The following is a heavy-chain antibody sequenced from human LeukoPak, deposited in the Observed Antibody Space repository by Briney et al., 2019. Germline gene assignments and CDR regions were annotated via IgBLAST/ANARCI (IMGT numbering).Heavy chain of an antibody. CDR3: ATTSHSSRAHYSYYYYMDL. V-gene: IGHV1-8*01. D-gene: IGHD6-13*01. Sequence: ASVKVACKASGYTFTSYDINWVRQATGQGREWMGWMNPNRGNAGYAQKWQGRVTMTRNTSISTAYRELSSLTSEDTAVYYCATTSHSSRAHYSYYYYMDLWGKGTTVTISS. CDR2: MNPNRGNA. CDR1: GYTFTSYD. J-gene: IGHJ6*03.